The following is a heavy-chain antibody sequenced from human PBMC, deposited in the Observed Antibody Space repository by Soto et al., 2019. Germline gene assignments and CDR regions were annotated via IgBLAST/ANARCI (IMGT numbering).Heavy chain of an antibody. CDR2: TYYRSKWYN. J-gene: IGHJ6*02. CDR3: AREGAVAGTSGGYYYYGMDV. Sequence: SQTLSLTCAISGDSVSSNSAAWNWIRPSPSRGLEWLGRTYYRSKWYNDYAVSVKSRITINPDTSKNQFSLQLNSVTPEDTAVYYCAREGAVAGTSGGYYYYGMDVWGQGTTVTVSS. V-gene: IGHV6-1*01. CDR1: GDSVSSNSAA. D-gene: IGHD6-19*01.